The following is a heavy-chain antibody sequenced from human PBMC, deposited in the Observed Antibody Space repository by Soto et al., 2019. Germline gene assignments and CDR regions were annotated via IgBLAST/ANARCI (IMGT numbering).Heavy chain of an antibody. D-gene: IGHD1-26*01. CDR1: GDTFSSYS. CDR2: IIPIFGTA. J-gene: IGHJ5*02. Sequence: AASVKVYCNASGDTFSSYSIIWVRQDPVQGLEWMGGIIPIFGTANYAQKFQGRVTITADESTSTAYMELSSLRSEDTAVYYCASGRYSGSYYVPHWFDPWGQGTLVTVSS. V-gene: IGHV1-69*13. CDR3: ASGRYSGSYYVPHWFDP.